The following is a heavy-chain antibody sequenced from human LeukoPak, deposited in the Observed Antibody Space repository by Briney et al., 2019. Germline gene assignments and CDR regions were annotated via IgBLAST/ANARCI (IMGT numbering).Heavy chain of an antibody. Sequence: GGSLRLSCAASGFTFSSYWMSWFRQAPGKGLEWVANIKQDGSEKYYVDSVKGRFTISRDNAKNSLYLQMNSLRAEDTAVYYCARDRGYDRFDYWGQGTLVTVSS. CDR2: IKQDGSEK. J-gene: IGHJ4*02. CDR1: GFTFSSYW. CDR3: ARDRGYDRFDY. D-gene: IGHD5-12*01. V-gene: IGHV3-7*01.